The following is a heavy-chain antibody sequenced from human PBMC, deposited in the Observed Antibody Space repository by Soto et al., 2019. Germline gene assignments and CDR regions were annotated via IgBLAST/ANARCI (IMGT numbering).Heavy chain of an antibody. CDR1: GGSTNRRSDY. Sequence: SETLSLTCTVSGGSTNRRSDYWGWIREPPVKGLEGIGSVYYSGSTHDNPSLQSRVTISIDTSRNQFSLTFMSLTAAETDVYFCERQPRGPGYGERGLYFDYWGQGTLVTVSS. CDR3: ERQPRGPGYGERGLYFDY. J-gene: IGHJ4*02. CDR2: VYYSGST. V-gene: IGHV4-39*01. D-gene: IGHD3-16*01.